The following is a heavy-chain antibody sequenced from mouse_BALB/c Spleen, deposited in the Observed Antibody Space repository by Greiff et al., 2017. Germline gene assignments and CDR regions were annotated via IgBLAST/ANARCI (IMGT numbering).Heavy chain of an antibody. CDR3: ARSVYYYGTGFAY. CDR2: ISYSGST. J-gene: IGHJ3*01. Sequence: EVQLVESGPSLVKPSQTLSLTCSVTGDSITSGYWNWIRKFPGNKLEYMGYISYSGSTYYNPSLNSRISITRDTSKNQYYLQLNSVTTEDTATYYCARSVYYYGTGFAYWGQGTLVTVSA. CDR1: GDSITSGY. D-gene: IGHD1-1*01. V-gene: IGHV3-8*02.